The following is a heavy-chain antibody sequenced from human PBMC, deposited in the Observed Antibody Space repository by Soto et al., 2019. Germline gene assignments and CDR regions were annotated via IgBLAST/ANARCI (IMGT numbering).Heavy chain of an antibody. CDR1: GGSFSGYY. J-gene: IGHJ4*02. D-gene: IGHD4-17*01. Sequence: QVQLQQWGAGLLKPSETLSLTCAVYGGSFSGYYWSWIRQPPGKGLECIGEINHSGSTNYTPSLKSRVTISGDTSKNQFSLKLSSVTAADTAVYYCARSYGGNSGTFDFWGQGTLVTVSS. CDR3: ARSYGGNSGTFDF. CDR2: INHSGST. V-gene: IGHV4-34*01.